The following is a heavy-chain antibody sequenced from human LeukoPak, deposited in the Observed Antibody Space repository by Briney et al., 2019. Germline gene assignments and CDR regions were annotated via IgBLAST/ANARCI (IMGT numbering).Heavy chain of an antibody. CDR3: TTGRGQLDY. CDR2: IKSKTDGGTT. D-gene: IGHD3-10*01. Sequence: GGSLRLSCAVSGFTFSSFAMHWVRQAPGRGLEWVGRIKSKTDGGTTDYAAPVKGRFTISRDDSKNPLYLQMNSLKTEDTAVYYCTTGRGQLDYWGQRTLVTVSS. J-gene: IGHJ4*02. CDR1: GFTFSSFA. V-gene: IGHV3-15*01.